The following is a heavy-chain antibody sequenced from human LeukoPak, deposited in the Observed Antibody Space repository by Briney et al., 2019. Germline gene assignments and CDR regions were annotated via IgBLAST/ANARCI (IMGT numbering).Heavy chain of an antibody. Sequence: PGGSLRLSCAASGLTFSGSAMHWVRQASGKGLEWVGRIRSKANSYATAYAASVKGRFTISRDDSKNTAYLQMNSLKTEDTAVYYCTTSNDFWGGYYLGVPPIDYWGQGTLVTVSS. CDR1: GLTFSGSA. D-gene: IGHD3-3*01. CDR3: TTSNDFWGGYYLGVPPIDY. J-gene: IGHJ4*02. CDR2: IRSKANSYAT. V-gene: IGHV3-73*01.